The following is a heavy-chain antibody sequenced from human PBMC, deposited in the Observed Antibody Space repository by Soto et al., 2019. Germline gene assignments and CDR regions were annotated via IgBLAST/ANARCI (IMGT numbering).Heavy chain of an antibody. J-gene: IGHJ6*02. CDR3: ARDTNYDILTHYYYYGMDV. CDR2: IYHSGST. V-gene: IGHV4-4*02. D-gene: IGHD3-9*01. CDR1: GGSISSSNW. Sequence: PSETLSLTCAVSGGSISSSNWWSWVRQPPGKGLEWIGEIYHSGSTNYNPSLKSRVTISVDKSKNQFSLKLSSVTAADTAVYYCARDTNYDILTHYYYYGMDVWGQGTTVTVS.